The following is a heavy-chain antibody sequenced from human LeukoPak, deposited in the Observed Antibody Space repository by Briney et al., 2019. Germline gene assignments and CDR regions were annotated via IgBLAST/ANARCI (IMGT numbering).Heavy chain of an antibody. V-gene: IGHV3-53*01. J-gene: IGHJ4*02. Sequence: PGGSLILSCTVSGFTASSNSMIWVGQAPGKGLEWVSFIYSGGNTHYSDSVKGRFTISRDNSKNTLYLQMNSLRADDTAVYYCARRAGEYSHPYDYWGQGTLVTVSS. CDR2: IYSGGNT. CDR3: ARRAGEYSHPYDY. D-gene: IGHD4-17*01. CDR1: GFTASSNS.